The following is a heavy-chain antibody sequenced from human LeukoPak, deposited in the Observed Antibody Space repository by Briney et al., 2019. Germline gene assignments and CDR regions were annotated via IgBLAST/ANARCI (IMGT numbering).Heavy chain of an antibody. V-gene: IGHV4-34*01. CDR3: ARGGPITFGGVIRRTRAFDI. CDR1: GGSFSGYY. D-gene: IGHD3-16*02. CDR2: ISHSGST. Sequence: SETLSPTCAVYGGSFSGYYWSWIRQPPGKGLEWIGEISHSGSTNYNPSLKSRVTISVDTSKNQFSLKLSSVTAADTAVYYCARGGPITFGGVIRRTRAFDIWGQGTMVTVSS. J-gene: IGHJ3*02.